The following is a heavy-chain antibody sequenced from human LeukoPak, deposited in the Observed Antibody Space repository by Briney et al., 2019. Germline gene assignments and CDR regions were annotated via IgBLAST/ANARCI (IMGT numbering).Heavy chain of an antibody. J-gene: IGHJ4*02. CDR2: ISSSGSTI. D-gene: IGHD3-3*01. V-gene: IGHV3-11*04. Sequence: GGSLRLSCAASGFTFSDYYMSWIRQAPGTGLEWVSYISSSGSTIYYADSVKGRFTISRDNAKNSLYLQMNSLRAEDTAVYYCARVGTDNYDFWSGYLYYFDYWGQGTLVTVSS. CDR1: GFTFSDYY. CDR3: ARVGTDNYDFWSGYLYYFDY.